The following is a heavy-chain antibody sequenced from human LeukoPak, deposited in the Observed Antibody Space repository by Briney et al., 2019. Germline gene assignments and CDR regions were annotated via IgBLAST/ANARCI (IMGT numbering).Heavy chain of an antibody. V-gene: IGHV3-74*01. CDR1: GFSFSGHW. Sequence: GGSLRLSCTASGFSFSGHWMHWARQLPGKGLVWVSRISPTGSTTSYADSVKGRFTVSRDNAKNTLYLQVNNLRAEHTAVYYCARGPNSNWSGFDFWGQGTLLTVSS. D-gene: IGHD2/OR15-2a*01. J-gene: IGHJ4*02. CDR2: ISPTGSTT. CDR3: ARGPNSNWSGFDF.